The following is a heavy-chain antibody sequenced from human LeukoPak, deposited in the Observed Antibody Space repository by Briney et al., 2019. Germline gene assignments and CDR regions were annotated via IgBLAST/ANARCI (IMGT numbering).Heavy chain of an antibody. D-gene: IGHD3-16*01. V-gene: IGHV3-48*03. CDR2: ISSSGSAI. Sequence: GGSLRLSCAASGLSFSNYEMNWVRQAPGKGLEWVSYISSSGSAIYYADSVKGRFTISRDSANNSLYPQVKSLRAEDTALYYCARGRFHDYWGQGTLVTVSS. CDR3: ARGRFHDY. CDR1: GLSFSNYE. J-gene: IGHJ4*02.